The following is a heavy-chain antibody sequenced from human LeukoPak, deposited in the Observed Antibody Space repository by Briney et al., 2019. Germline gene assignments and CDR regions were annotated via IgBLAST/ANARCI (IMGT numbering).Heavy chain of an antibody. Sequence: GGSLRLSCAASGFTFSSYAMSWVRQAPGKGLEWVSATSGSGGSTYYADSVKGRFTISRDNSKNTLYLQMNSLRAEDTAVYYCAKDVPFIVVVVAATFGFDPWGQGTLVTVSS. CDR2: TSGSGGST. J-gene: IGHJ5*02. V-gene: IGHV3-23*01. CDR3: AKDVPFIVVVVAATFGFDP. CDR1: GFTFSSYA. D-gene: IGHD2-15*01.